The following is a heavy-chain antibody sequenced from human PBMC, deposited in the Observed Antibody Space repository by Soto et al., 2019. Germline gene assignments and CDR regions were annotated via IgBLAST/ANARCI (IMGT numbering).Heavy chain of an antibody. CDR2: IYHSGST. D-gene: IGHD2-2*01. CDR1: SGSISSSNW. V-gene: IGHV4-4*02. J-gene: IGHJ3*02. CDR3: ARQGVPAAMSAGAFDI. Sequence: QVQLQESGPGLVKPSGTLSLTCAVSSGSISSSNWWSWVRQPPGKGLEWIGEIYHSGSTNYNPSLKGRVTISVDKSKNQFSLKLSSVTAADTAVYYCARQGVPAAMSAGAFDIWGQGTMVTVSS.